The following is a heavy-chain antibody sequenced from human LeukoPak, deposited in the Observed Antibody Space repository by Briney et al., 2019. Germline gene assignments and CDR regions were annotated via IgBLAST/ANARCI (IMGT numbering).Heavy chain of an antibody. V-gene: IGHV4-31*03. Sequence: SETLSLTCTVSGGSISSGGYYWSWIRQHPGKGLEWIGYIYYSGSTYYNPSLKSRVTISVDTSKNQFSLKLSSVTAADTAVYYCAVTTVKGTGHDYWGQGTLVTVSS. J-gene: IGHJ4*02. CDR2: IYYSGST. CDR3: AVTTVKGTGHDY. CDR1: GGSISSGGYY. D-gene: IGHD4-17*01.